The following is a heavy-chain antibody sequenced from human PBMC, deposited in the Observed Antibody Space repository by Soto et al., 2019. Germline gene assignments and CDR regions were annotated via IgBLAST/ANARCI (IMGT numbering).Heavy chain of an antibody. J-gene: IGHJ2*01. CDR1: CGSIRNYY. D-gene: IGHD2-15*01. V-gene: IGHV4-31*02. Sequence: SENLCPTWTVSCGSIRNYYWSWIRQHPGKGLEWIGYIYYSGSTYYNPSLKSRVTISVDTSKNQFSVKLSSVTAADTAVYYCARDPSVANYWYFDLWGRGILVTVSS. CDR2: IYYSGST. CDR3: ARDPSVANYWYFDL.